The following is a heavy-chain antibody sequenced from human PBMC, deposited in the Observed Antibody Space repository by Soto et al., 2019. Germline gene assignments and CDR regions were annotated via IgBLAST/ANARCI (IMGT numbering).Heavy chain of an antibody. CDR1: GFTFSSYS. CDR3: ARDLVDIVATRVDLFDY. D-gene: IGHD5-12*01. Sequence: GGSLRLSCAASGFTFSSYSMNWVRQAPGKGLEWVSSISSSSSYIYYADSVKGRFTISRDNAKNSLYLQMNSLRAEDTAVYYCARDLVDIVATRVDLFDYWGQGTLVTVSS. CDR2: ISSSSSYI. J-gene: IGHJ4*02. V-gene: IGHV3-21*01.